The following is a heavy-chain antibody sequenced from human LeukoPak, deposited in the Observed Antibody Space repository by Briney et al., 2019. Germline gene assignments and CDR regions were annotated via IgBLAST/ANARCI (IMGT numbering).Heavy chain of an antibody. CDR3: ARGGGSWYYFDY. CDR2: INHSGST. CDR1: GGSLSGYY. J-gene: IGHJ4*02. V-gene: IGHV4-34*01. Sequence: SETLSLTCAVYGGSLSGYYWSWIRQPPGKGLEWIGEINHSGSTNYNPSLKSRVTISVDTSKNQFSLKLSSVTAADTAVYYCARGGGSWYYFDYWGQGTLVTVSS. D-gene: IGHD6-13*01.